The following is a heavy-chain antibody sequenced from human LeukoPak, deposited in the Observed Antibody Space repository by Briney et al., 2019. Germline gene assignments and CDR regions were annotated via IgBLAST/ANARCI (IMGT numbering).Heavy chain of an antibody. D-gene: IGHD1-14*01. Sequence: GGSLRLSCAASGFIFSSYRMNWLRQAPGKGLEWVSSISDVGFTTYYADSVKGRFTISRDNSKNTLYLQMNSLRAEDTAVYYCAKATGRYYFDEWRQGTLVTVSS. CDR2: ISDVGFTT. CDR3: AKATGRYYFDE. V-gene: IGHV3-23*01. CDR1: GFIFSSYR. J-gene: IGHJ4*02.